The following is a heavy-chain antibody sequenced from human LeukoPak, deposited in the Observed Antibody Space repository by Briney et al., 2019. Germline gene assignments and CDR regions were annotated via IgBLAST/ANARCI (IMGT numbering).Heavy chain of an antibody. Sequence: SETLSLTCAVYGGSFSGYYWSWIRQPPGKGLEWIGEINHSGSTNYNPPLKSRVTISVDTSKNQFSLKLSSVTAADTAVYYCATTVRSLWFGEFLQYFDYWGQGTLVTVSS. J-gene: IGHJ4*02. CDR3: ATTVRSLWFGEFLQYFDY. V-gene: IGHV4-34*01. CDR1: GGSFSGYY. D-gene: IGHD3-10*01. CDR2: INHSGST.